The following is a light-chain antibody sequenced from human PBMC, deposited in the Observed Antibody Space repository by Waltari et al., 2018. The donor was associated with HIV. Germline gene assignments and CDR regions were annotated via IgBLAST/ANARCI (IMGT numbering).Light chain of an antibody. CDR2: GNI. CDR1: SSHIGANYG. CDR3: QSYDSSLRVRV. Sequence: QSILTQPPSVSGAPGQGVTISCTGSSSHIGANYGVHWYQQFPGTAPKLLIYGNINRPSGVPDRFSGSKSGTSASLAITGLQAEDEADYYCQSYDSSLRVRVFGGGTKLTVL. J-gene: IGLJ3*02. V-gene: IGLV1-40*01.